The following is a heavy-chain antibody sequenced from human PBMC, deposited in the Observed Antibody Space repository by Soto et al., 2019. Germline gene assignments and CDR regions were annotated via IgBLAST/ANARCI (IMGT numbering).Heavy chain of an antibody. Sequence: QVQLQQWGAGLLKPSETLSLTCAVYGGSFSGYYWTWIRQPPGTGLEWIGEINHSGSTNYNPSLKSRVTISVYTSKNQFSLKLTSVTAADTAVSYCARDKITGLFDYWGQGTLVTVSS. V-gene: IGHV4-34*01. CDR3: ARDKITGLFDY. CDR2: INHSGST. CDR1: GGSFSGYY. D-gene: IGHD2-8*02. J-gene: IGHJ4*02.